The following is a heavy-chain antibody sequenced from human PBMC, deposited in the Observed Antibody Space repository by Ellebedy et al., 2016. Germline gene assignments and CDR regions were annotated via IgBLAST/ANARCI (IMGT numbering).Heavy chain of an antibody. CDR2: IWYDEKTK. D-gene: IGHD6-19*01. J-gene: IGHJ5*02. Sequence: GESLKISCAASGFTFSNHAMHWVRQAPGQGLEWVAVIWYDEKTKFYADSVKGRFTISRDNSKNMIHLEMNSLRGEDTAMYFCGGDHDISGWSYVDHWGQGTLVTVSS. V-gene: IGHV3-33*01. CDR1: GFTFSNHA. CDR3: GGDHDISGWSYVDH.